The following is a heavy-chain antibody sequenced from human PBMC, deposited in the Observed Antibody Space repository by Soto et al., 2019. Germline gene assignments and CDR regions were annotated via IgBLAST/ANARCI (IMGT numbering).Heavy chain of an antibody. J-gene: IGHJ6*02. V-gene: IGHV2-5*02. CDR2: IYWDDDK. Sequence: QITLKESGPTLVKPTQTLTLTCTFSGFSLSTSGVGVGWIRQPPGKALEWLALIYWDDDKRYSPSLKSRLTITKDTSKNQVVLTTTNMDPVDTATYYCAHSSWYPPYYYYGMDVWGQGTTVTVSS. CDR1: GFSLSTSGVG. CDR3: AHSSWYPPYYYYGMDV. D-gene: IGHD6-13*01.